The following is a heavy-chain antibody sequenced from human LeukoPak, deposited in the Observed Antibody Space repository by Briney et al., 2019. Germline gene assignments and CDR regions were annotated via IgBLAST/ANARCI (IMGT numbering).Heavy chain of an antibody. D-gene: IGHD6-13*01. J-gene: IGHJ4*02. CDR1: GSTFTSYF. V-gene: IGHV1-46*01. CDR3: ARAQGIAATGARAFDY. Sequence: GASVKVSCKASGSTFTSYFIYWVRQAPGQGLEWMGIINPSSGSTSYAQKFQDRLTVTRDTSTSTVYMDLSSLGSEDTAIYYCARAQGIAATGARAFDYWGQGTLVTVSS. CDR2: INPSSGST.